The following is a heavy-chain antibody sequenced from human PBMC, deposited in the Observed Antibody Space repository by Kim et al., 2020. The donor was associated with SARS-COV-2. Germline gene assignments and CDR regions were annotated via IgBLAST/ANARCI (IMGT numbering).Heavy chain of an antibody. CDR3: ARLPVRYCSGASCYGVDV. V-gene: IGHV4-31*03. CDR1: GGSITSGGYY. J-gene: IGHJ6*02. Sequence: SETLSLTCNVSGGSITSGGYYWSWIRQHPGTGLEWIGYIYYSGSTSYNPSLKSRVTISVDTSKNQFSLKMSSVTAADTALYYCARLPVRYCSGASCYGVDVWGQGTSVTVSS. CDR2: IYYSGST. D-gene: IGHD2-2*01.